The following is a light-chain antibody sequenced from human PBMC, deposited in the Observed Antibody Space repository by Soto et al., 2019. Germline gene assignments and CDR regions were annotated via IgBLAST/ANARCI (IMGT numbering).Light chain of an antibody. J-gene: IGLJ1*01. Sequence: QSVLTQPASVSGSPGQSITISCTGTSSDVGGYNYVSWYQQHPGKAPKLMIYEVSKRPSGVSNRFSGSKSGNTASLTISGLQAEDEADYYCQSYDSRLSGSVFGTGTKLTVL. CDR2: EVS. CDR1: SSDVGGYNY. V-gene: IGLV2-14*01. CDR3: QSYDSRLSGSV.